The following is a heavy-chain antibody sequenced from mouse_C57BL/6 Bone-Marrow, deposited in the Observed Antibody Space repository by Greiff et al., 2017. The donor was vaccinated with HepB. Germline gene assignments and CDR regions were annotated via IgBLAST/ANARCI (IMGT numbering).Heavy chain of an antibody. V-gene: IGHV1-5*01. Sequence: VQLLQSGTVLARPGASVKMSCKTSGYTFTSYWMHWVIQKPGQGLEWIGAIYPGNSYTSYNQKFKGKSKLTADTSASTAYMEISSLTNEDSAVYYGTIYYDYAWFAYWGQGTLVTVSA. CDR1: GYTFTSYW. CDR3: TIYYDYAWFAY. J-gene: IGHJ3*01. D-gene: IGHD2-4*01. CDR2: IYPGNSYT.